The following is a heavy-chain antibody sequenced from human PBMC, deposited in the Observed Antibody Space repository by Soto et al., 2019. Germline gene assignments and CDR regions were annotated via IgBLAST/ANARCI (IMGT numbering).Heavy chain of an antibody. CDR2: ISGYNGNT. V-gene: IGHV1-18*01. CDR1: GYTFTTYG. J-gene: IGHJ4*02. D-gene: IGHD2-15*01. Sequence: QVQLVQYGAEVKKPGASVKVSCKTSGYTFTTYGVSWVRQATELGLEWMGWISGYNGNTNSAPKFQGRVSMTTDTSTSTAYIELRCLRSDDTAVYYCASDERAYCSGDKCEHYFDYWCQGTLVTVSS. CDR3: ASDERAYCSGDKCEHYFDY.